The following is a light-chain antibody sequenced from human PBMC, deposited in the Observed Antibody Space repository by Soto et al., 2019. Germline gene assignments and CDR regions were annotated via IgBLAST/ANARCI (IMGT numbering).Light chain of an antibody. CDR1: HNL. CDR2: EVT. V-gene: IGLV2-23*02. Sequence: QSVLTQPASVSGSPGQSITISCSGTHNLVSWYQHVPGKGPRLIIYEVTERPSGVSSRFSGSKSVDTASLIISGLQAEDEAIYYCCSYVGDHTLVFGGGTQLTVL. J-gene: IGLJ3*02. CDR3: CSYVGDHTLV.